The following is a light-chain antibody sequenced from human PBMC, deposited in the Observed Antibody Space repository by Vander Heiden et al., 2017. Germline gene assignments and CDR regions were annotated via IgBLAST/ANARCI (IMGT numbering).Light chain of an antibody. CDR2: GAT. CDR3: QSYDDGLSTYV. CDR1: RSNIGAGFD. J-gene: IGLJ1*01. V-gene: IGLV1-40*01. Sequence: QSVLTQPPSVSGAPRQRITISCTGNRSNIGAGFDLHWYQQPPGAAPKLLIYGATNRPSGVPDRFSGSKSGASASLAITGLQADDEADYYCQSYDDGLSTYVFGSGTKVTVL.